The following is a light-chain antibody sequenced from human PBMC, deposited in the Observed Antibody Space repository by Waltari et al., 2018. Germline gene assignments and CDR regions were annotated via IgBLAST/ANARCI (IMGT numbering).Light chain of an antibody. V-gene: IGLV1-47*02. CDR1: RSNIGRRY. J-gene: IGLJ2*01. Sequence: QSVLTQPPSASATPGQRVTIPCSGSRSNIGRRYVYWSQRFPGTAPKLLSYTNDRRPSGVPDRFSGSKSGTSASLAISGLRSEDEADYYCAAWDDSLSGHVVFGGGTKLTVL. CDR2: TND. CDR3: AAWDDSLSGHVV.